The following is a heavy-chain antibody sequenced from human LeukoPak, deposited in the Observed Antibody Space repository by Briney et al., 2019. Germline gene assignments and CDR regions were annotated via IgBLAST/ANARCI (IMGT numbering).Heavy chain of an antibody. V-gene: IGHV3-7*05. CDR1: GFAFGSYW. CDR2: IRPDGSEK. D-gene: IGHD3-10*01. J-gene: IGHJ4*02. CDR3: ARIGGWFGNDY. Sequence: GGSLGLSRAASGFAFGSYWMSWVRQAPGKGLEWVANIRPDGSEKDYVDSVKGRFTISRDNAKNSLYLQMNSLRAEDTALYYCARIGGWFGNDYWGQGTLVTVSS.